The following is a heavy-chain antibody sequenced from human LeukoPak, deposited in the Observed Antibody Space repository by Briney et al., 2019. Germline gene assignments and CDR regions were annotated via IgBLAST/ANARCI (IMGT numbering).Heavy chain of an antibody. V-gene: IGHV3-53*01. CDR3: ARGQRAVAGFDS. CDR1: GFTVSNNY. Sequence: GGSLRLSCAASGFTVSNNYMNWVRQAPGKGLEWVSVIYSGGSTYYADSVQGRFTISRDNSKNTLYLQMNSLRAEDTAVYYCARGQRAVAGFDSWGQGTLVTVSS. CDR2: IYSGGST. J-gene: IGHJ4*02. D-gene: IGHD6-13*01.